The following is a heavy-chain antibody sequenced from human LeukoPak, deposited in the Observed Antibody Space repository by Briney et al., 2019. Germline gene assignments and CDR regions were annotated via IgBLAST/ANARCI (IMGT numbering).Heavy chain of an antibody. D-gene: IGHD3-16*01. CDR3: GRAFPPLRTSSAGDL. Sequence: GGSLRLSCSASGFTFSDYDMKWVRQAPGRGLEWVSSISGLSTHIYYGDSVKGRISISRDNAKNSVYLQMNSLGVEDTAIYYCGRAFPPLRTSSAGDLWGQGILVTVSS. J-gene: IGHJ4*02. CDR1: GFTFSDYD. V-gene: IGHV3-69-1*02. CDR2: ISGLSTHI.